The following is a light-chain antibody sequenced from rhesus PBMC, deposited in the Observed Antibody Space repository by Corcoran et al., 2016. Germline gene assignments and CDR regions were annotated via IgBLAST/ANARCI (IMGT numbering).Light chain of an antibody. CDR3: QHYYSTPRT. CDR2: EAS. J-gene: IGKJ1*01. Sequence: DIQMTQSPSSLSASVGDRVTITCRASQGITNDLAWYQQKPGETPKLLIYEASTLQSGIPSRFRGSGSGTDFTRAITSLQSEDFGTYHCQHYYSTPRTFGQGTKVEI. CDR1: QGITND. V-gene: IGKV1-25*01.